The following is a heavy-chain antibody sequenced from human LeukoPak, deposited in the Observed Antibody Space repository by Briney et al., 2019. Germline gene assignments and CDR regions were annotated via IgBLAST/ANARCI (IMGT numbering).Heavy chain of an antibody. J-gene: IGHJ4*02. D-gene: IGHD1-26*01. CDR3: ARDFAREWELHN. CDR1: GYTFTGYY. Sequence: ASVKVSCKASGYTFTGYYMHWVRQAPGQWLEWMGWINPNRGGTNYAQKFQGRVTRTRDTSISTAYMELSRLRSDDTAVYYCARDFAREWELHNWGQGTLVTVSS. V-gene: IGHV1-2*02. CDR2: INPNRGGT.